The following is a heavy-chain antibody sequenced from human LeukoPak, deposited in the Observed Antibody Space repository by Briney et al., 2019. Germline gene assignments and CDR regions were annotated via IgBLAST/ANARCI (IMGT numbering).Heavy chain of an antibody. Sequence: SETLSLTCTVSGASISSSNYYWGWIRQPPGKGLEWIGSIYYSGSTYYNPSLKSRVTISEDTSKNQFSLKLSSVTAADTAVYYCARHLRSEVRQLAGVTTRYFDYWGQGTLVTVSS. J-gene: IGHJ4*02. V-gene: IGHV4-39*01. CDR2: IYYSGST. D-gene: IGHD6-13*01. CDR3: ARHLRSEVRQLAGVTTRYFDY. CDR1: GASISSSNYY.